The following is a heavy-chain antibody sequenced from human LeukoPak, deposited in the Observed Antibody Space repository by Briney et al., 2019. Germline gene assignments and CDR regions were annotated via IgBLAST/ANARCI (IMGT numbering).Heavy chain of an antibody. V-gene: IGHV3-30*02. CDR3: AKSLPQLRAFDY. CDR2: IRYDGSNK. Sequence: GGSLRLSCAASGFTFSSYGMHWVRQAPGKGLEWVAFIRYDGSNKYYADSVKGRFTISRDNSKNTLYLQMNSLTAEDTAVYYCAKSLPQLRAFDYWGQGTLVTVSS. D-gene: IGHD1-1*01. J-gene: IGHJ4*02. CDR1: GFTFSSYG.